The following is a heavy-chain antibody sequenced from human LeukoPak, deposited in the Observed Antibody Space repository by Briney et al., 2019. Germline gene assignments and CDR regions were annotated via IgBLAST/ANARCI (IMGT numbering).Heavy chain of an antibody. CDR3: ARYHQGFDDY. D-gene: IGHD3-9*01. J-gene: IGHJ4*02. CDR1: GGSISSYY. Sequence: PPETLSLTCTVSGGSISSYYWSWIRQPPGKGLEWIGYIYYSGSTNYNPSLKSRVTISVDTPKNQFSLKLSSVTAADTAVYYCARYHQGFDDYWGQGTLVTVSS. CDR2: IYYSGST. V-gene: IGHV4-59*12.